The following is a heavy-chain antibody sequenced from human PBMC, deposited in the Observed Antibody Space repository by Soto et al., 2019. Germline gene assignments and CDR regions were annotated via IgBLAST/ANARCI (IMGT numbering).Heavy chain of an antibody. V-gene: IGHV4-39*01. CDR1: GGSISSSSYY. D-gene: IGHD2-15*01. CDR3: APLGYCSGGSCPFDY. Sequence: SETLSLTCTVSGGSISSSSYYWGWIRQPPGKGLEWIGSIYYSGSTYYNPSLKSRVTISVDTSKNQFSLKLSSVTAADTAVYYCAPLGYCSGGSCPFDYWGQGTLVTVSS. CDR2: IYYSGST. J-gene: IGHJ4*02.